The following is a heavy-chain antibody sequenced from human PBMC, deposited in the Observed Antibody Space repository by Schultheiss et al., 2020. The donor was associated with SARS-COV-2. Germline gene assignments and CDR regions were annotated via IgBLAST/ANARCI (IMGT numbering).Heavy chain of an antibody. D-gene: IGHD3-22*01. V-gene: IGHV1-58*01. CDR2: IVVGSGNT. CDR1: GFTFTSSA. Sequence: SVKVSCKASGFTFTSSAVQWVRQARGQRLEWIGWIVVGSGNTNYAQKFQERVTITRDISTSTAYMELSSLRSEDTAVYYCAAEDYSSGYYGQHWGQGTLVTVAS. J-gene: IGHJ1*01. CDR3: AAEDYSSGYYGQH.